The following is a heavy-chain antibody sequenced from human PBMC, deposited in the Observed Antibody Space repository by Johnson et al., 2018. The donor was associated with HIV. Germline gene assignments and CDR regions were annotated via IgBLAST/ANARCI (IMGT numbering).Heavy chain of an antibody. CDR2: IYSGGST. J-gene: IGHJ3*01. D-gene: IGHD3-10*01. V-gene: IGHV3-66*02. Sequence: VQLVESGGGVVQPGRSLRLSCEVSGFTVSSNYMSWVRQAPGKGLEWVSVIYSGGSTYYADSVKGRFTISRDNSKNTLYLQMNSLRAEDTAVYYCAKDLSSQLLWLIRDGFDVWGHGTMVTASS. CDR1: GFTVSSNY. CDR3: AKDLSSQLLWLIRDGFDV.